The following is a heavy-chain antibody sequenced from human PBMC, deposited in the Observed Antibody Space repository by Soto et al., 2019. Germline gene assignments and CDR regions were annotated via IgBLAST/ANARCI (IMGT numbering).Heavy chain of an antibody. Sequence: GASVKVSCKASGGTFSSYAISWVRQAPGQGLEWMGGIIPIFGTANYAQKFQGRVTVTADESTSTAYMELSSLRSEDTAVYYCSIDSSGYYSADLGYYYYGMNVWGQGTTVTVSS. CDR2: IIPIFGTA. D-gene: IGHD3-22*01. V-gene: IGHV1-69*13. CDR1: GGTFSSYA. J-gene: IGHJ6*02. CDR3: SIDSSGYYSADLGYYYYGMNV.